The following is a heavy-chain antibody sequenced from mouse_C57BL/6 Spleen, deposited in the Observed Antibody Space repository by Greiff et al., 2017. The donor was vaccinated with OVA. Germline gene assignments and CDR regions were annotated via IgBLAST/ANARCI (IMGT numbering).Heavy chain of an antibody. Sequence: QVQLKQPGAELVKPGASVKMSCKASGYTFTSYWITWVKQRPGQGLEWIGDIYPGSGSTNYNEKFKSKATLTVDTSSSTAYMQLSSLTSEDSAVYYCARGEPTVGDYYAMDYWGQGTSVTVSS. V-gene: IGHV1-55*01. CDR1: GYTFTSYW. CDR2: IYPGSGST. CDR3: ARGEPTVGDYYAMDY. D-gene: IGHD1-1*01. J-gene: IGHJ4*01.